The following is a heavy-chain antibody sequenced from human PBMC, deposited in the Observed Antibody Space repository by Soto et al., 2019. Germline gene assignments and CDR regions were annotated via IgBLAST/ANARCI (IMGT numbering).Heavy chain of an antibody. CDR2: TYYSGST. CDR3: ARRYYYGSGSYLWFDP. CDR1: GGSISNYY. Sequence: PSETLSLTCTVSGGSISNYYWTWIRQPPGKGLEWIGYTYYSGSTNYNPSLKSRVTISVDTSKNQFSLKLSSVTAADTAVYYCARRYYYGSGSYLWFDPWGQGTLVTVSS. D-gene: IGHD3-10*01. V-gene: IGHV4-59*08. J-gene: IGHJ5*02.